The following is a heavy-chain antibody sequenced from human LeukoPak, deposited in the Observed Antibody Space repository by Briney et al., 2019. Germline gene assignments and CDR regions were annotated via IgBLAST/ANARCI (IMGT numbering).Heavy chain of an antibody. Sequence: PGRSLRLSCAASGFTFSNYAMSWVRQAPGKGLEWVSAISGSGGSTYYTDSVKGRFTISRDNSKNTLYLQMNSLRAEDTAVYYCAKGADRPNGGWADHWGQGTLVTVSS. CDR3: AKGADRPNGGWADH. CDR1: GFTFSNYA. D-gene: IGHD2-8*01. V-gene: IGHV3-23*01. J-gene: IGHJ4*02. CDR2: ISGSGGST.